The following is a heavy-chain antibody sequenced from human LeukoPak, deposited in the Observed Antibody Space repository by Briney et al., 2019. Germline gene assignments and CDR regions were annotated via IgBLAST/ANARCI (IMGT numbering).Heavy chain of an antibody. CDR3: ARGRRSSSIWYLDY. J-gene: IGHJ4*02. V-gene: IGHV3-74*01. Sequence: GGSLRLSCAASGFTFSSYWMHWVRQAPGKGLVWVSRINSNGSSTSYADSAKGRFTISRDNAKNTLYLQMNTLRVEDTALYYCARGRRSSSIWYLDYWGQGTLVTVSS. D-gene: IGHD6-13*01. CDR1: GFTFSSYW. CDR2: INSNGSST.